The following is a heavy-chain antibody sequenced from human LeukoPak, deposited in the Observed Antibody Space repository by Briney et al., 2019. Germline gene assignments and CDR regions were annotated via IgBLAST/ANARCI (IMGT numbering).Heavy chain of an antibody. J-gene: IGHJ6*02. CDR3: ASSVAGTLSYYYYGMDV. V-gene: IGHV3-23*01. CDR1: GFTFSSYA. D-gene: IGHD6-19*01. Sequence: GGSLRLSCTAPGFTFSSYAMSWVRQAPGKGLEWVSTISGSGSGGSIYYADSVKGRFTISRDNSKNTLYLQMNSLRAEDTAVYYCASSVAGTLSYYYYGMDVWGQGTTVTVSS. CDR2: ISGSGSGGSI.